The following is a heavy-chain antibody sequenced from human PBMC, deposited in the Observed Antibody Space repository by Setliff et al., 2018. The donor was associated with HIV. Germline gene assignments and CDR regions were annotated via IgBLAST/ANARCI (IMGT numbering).Heavy chain of an antibody. J-gene: IGHJ4*02. D-gene: IGHD4-17*01. CDR2: ISYDGSNT. CDR1: RFTFSSYV. Sequence: GALRLSCAASRFTFSSYVMHWVRQAPGKGLEWVAVISYDGSNTYYSDSVKGRFTISRDNAENSLSLQMNSLRAEDTAVYYCARLAPPDDYGDLGGIDHWGQGTLVTVSS. V-gene: IGHV3-30*04. CDR3: ARLAPPDDYGDLGGIDH.